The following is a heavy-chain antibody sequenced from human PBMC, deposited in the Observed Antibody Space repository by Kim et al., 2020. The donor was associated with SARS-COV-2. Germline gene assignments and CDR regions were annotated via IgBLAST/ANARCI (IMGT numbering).Heavy chain of an antibody. D-gene: IGHD3-22*01. CDR2: IYYGGST. CDR3: ARGRNYDSSGYYARAFDI. CDR1: GGSISSGGYY. V-gene: IGHV4-31*03. J-gene: IGHJ3*02. Sequence: SETLSLTCTVSGGSISSGGYYWSWIRQHPGKGLEWIGYIYYGGSTYYNPSLKSRVTISVDTSKNQFSLKLSSVTAADTAVYYCARGRNYDSSGYYARAFDIWGQGTMVTVSS.